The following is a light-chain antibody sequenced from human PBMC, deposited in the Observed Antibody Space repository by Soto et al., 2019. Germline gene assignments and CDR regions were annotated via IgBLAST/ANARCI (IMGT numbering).Light chain of an antibody. Sequence: DIQMTQSPSSLSASVVDRVTITCRASQGIRNDLGWYQQKPGKAPKRLIYAESSLQSGVPSRFSFSGSGTEFALPFSSLQPEDVATYYCLQHNRYPLTFGGGTKIEIK. CDR1: QGIRND. J-gene: IGKJ4*01. CDR2: AES. CDR3: LQHNRYPLT. V-gene: IGKV1-17*01.